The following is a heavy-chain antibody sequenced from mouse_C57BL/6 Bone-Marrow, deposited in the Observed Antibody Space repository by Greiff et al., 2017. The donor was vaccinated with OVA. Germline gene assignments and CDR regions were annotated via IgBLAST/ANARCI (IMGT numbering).Heavy chain of an antibody. J-gene: IGHJ3*01. CDR1: GYTFTDYY. CDR3: ARGPLPFAY. V-gene: IGHV1-26*01. Sequence: VQLQQSGPELVKPGASVKISCKASGYTFTDYYMNWVKQSHGKSLEWIGDINPNNGGTSYNQKFKGKATLTVDKSSSTAYMELRSLTSEDSAVYYCARGPLPFAYWGQGTLVTVSA. CDR2: INPNNGGT.